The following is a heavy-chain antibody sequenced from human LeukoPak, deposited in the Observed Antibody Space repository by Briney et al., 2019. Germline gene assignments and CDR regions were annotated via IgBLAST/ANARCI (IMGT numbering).Heavy chain of an antibody. Sequence: PGGSLRLSCAASGFTFSTYWMHWVRQAPGKGLVWVTRISPDGRTTTYADSVEGRFTISRDNAKNTLYLQMNSLRAEDTAVYYCARARAYCYGYLDYWGQGILVTVSS. D-gene: IGHD5-18*01. V-gene: IGHV3-74*01. CDR2: ISPDGRTT. CDR1: GFTFSTYW. J-gene: IGHJ4*02. CDR3: ARARAYCYGYLDY.